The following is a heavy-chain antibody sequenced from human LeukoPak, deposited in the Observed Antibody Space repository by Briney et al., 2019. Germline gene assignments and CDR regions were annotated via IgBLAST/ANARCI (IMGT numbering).Heavy chain of an antibody. J-gene: IGHJ4*02. V-gene: IGHV1-69*13. D-gene: IGHD2-2*01. CDR1: GGTFSSYA. CDR3: ARDQTSYVVVPAAMKD. Sequence: GASVKVSCKASGGTFSSYAISWVRQAPGQGLEWMEGIIPIFGTANYAQKFQGRVTITADESTSTAHMELSSLRSEDTAVYYCARDQTSYVVVPAAMKDWGQGTLVTVSS. CDR2: IIPIFGTA.